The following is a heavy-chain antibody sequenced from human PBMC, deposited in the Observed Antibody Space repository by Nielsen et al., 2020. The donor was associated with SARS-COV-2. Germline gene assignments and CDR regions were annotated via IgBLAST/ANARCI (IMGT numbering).Heavy chain of an antibody. Sequence: SETLSLTCTVSGGSISSGDYYWSWIRQPPGKGLEWIGYIYYSGSTYYNPSLKSRVTISVDTSKNQFSLKLSSVTAADTAVYYCARVAAELYYYGMDVWGQGTTVTVSS. V-gene: IGHV4-30-4*01. CDR3: ARVAAELYYYGMDV. D-gene: IGHD6-13*01. CDR2: IYYSGST. CDR1: GGSISSGDYY. J-gene: IGHJ6*02.